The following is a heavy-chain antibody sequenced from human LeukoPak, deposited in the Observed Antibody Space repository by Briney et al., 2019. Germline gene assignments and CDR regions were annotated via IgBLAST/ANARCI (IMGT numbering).Heavy chain of an antibody. CDR1: GYTFTSYG. V-gene: IGHV1-69*13. D-gene: IGHD3-3*01. J-gene: IGHJ4*02. Sequence: ASVKVSCKASGYTFTSYGISWVRQAPGQGLEWMGGIIPIFGTANYAQKFQGRVTITADESTSTAYMELSSLRSEDTAVYYCARMGEYYDFWSGWSGYYFDYWGQGTLVTVSS. CDR3: ARMGEYYDFWSGWSGYYFDY. CDR2: IIPIFGTA.